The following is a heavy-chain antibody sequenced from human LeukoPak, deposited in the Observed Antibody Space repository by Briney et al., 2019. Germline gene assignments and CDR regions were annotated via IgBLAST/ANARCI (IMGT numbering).Heavy chain of an antibody. CDR3: ARLRVVTAHLFDY. CDR2: IYYSGST. CDR1: GGSISSSSYY. J-gene: IGHJ4*02. D-gene: IGHD2-21*02. Sequence: KPSETLSLTCTVSGGSISSSSYYWGWIRHPPGTGLECIGSIYYSGSTYYNPSLKSRVTISVDTSKNQFSLKLSSVTAADTAVYYCARLRVVTAHLFDYWGQGTLVTVSS. V-gene: IGHV4-39*01.